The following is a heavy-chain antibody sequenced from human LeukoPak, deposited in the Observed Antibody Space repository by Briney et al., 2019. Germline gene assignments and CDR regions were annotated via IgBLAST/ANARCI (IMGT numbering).Heavy chain of an antibody. J-gene: IGHJ4*02. CDR1: GFTFSSHA. CDR3: ARETAVTGSYYFDY. D-gene: IGHD6-19*01. CDR2: ISGSGGST. Sequence: GGSLRLSCAASGFTFSSHAMSWVRQAPGKGLEWVSAISGSGGSTYSADSVKGRFTISRDNSKNTLYLQMNSLRAEDTAVYYCARETAVTGSYYFDYWGQGTLVTVSS. V-gene: IGHV3-23*01.